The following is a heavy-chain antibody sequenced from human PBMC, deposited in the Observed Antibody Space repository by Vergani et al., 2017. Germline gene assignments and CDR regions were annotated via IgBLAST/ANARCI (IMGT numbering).Heavy chain of an antibody. J-gene: IGHJ5*02. Sequence: QVQVVQSGAEVKKSGASVKVSCKTSGYTFSNYYMHWVRQAPGQGLEWMGIINPSGGHTNYAQKFQGRVTISVDTSKNQFSLKLSSVTAADTAVYYCARGLKSRPHIVGATVRWFDPWGQGTLVTVSS. CDR1: GYTFSNYY. D-gene: IGHD1-26*01. CDR2: INPSGGHT. V-gene: IGHV1-46*01. CDR3: ARGLKSRPHIVGATVRWFDP.